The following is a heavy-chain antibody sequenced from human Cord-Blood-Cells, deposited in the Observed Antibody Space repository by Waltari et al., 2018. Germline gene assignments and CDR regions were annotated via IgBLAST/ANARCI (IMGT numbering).Heavy chain of an antibody. Sequence: QVQLVQSGAEVKQPGASVKVSCKASGYTFTGYYMHWVLQAPGQGLEWMGWINPNSGGTNYAQKFQGRVTMTRDTSISTAYMELSRLRSDDTAVYYCVRSIAARLLYFQHWGQGTLVTVSS. J-gene: IGHJ1*01. CDR2: INPNSGGT. CDR3: VRSIAARLLYFQH. V-gene: IGHV1-2*02. D-gene: IGHD6-6*01. CDR1: GYTFTGYY.